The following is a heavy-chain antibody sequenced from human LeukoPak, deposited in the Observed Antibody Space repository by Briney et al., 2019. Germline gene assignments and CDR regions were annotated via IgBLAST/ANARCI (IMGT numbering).Heavy chain of an antibody. J-gene: IGHJ4*02. CDR3: ASRLRYFDWLVPYYFDY. D-gene: IGHD3-9*01. V-gene: IGHV3-23*01. Sequence: QPGGSLRLSCAASGFTFSTYAMSWVRQAPGKGLEWVSAISGSGGSTYYADSVKGRFTISRDNSKNTLYLQMNSLRAEDTAVYYCASRLRYFDWLVPYYFDYWGQGTLVTVSS. CDR1: GFTFSTYA. CDR2: ISGSGGST.